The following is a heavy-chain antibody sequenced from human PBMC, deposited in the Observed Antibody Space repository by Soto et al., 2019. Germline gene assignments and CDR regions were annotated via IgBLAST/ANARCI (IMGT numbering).Heavy chain of an antibody. CDR3: ARDGMSITMVRGVGVFDP. V-gene: IGHV4-59*12. D-gene: IGHD3-10*01. Sequence: SETLSLTCTVSGGSISSYYWSWIRQPPGKGLEWIGYIYYSGSTNYNPSLKSRVTISVDTSKNQFSLKLNSMTAADTAVYYCARDGMSITMVRGVGVFDPWGQGTLVTVSS. CDR1: GGSISSYY. J-gene: IGHJ5*02. CDR2: IYYSGST.